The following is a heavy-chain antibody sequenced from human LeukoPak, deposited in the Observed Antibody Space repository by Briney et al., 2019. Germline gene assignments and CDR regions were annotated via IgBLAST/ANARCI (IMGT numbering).Heavy chain of an antibody. CDR3: AIQIVVPAAIVY. D-gene: IGHD2-2*01. V-gene: IGHV5-51*01. J-gene: IGHJ4*02. CDR1: GYSFTSYW. CDR2: IYPGDSDT. Sequence: ASVKVSCKGSGYSFTSYWIGWVRQMPGKGLEWMGIIYPGDSDTRYSPSFQGQVTISADKSISTAYLQWSSLKASDTAMYYCAIQIVVPAAIVYWGQGTLVTVSS.